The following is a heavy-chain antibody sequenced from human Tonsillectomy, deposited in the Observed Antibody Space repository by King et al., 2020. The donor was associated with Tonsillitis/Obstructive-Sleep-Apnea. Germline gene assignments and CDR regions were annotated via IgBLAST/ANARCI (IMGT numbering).Heavy chain of an antibody. CDR1: GFTFSSYS. Sequence: VQLVEYEGGLVQPGGSLRLSCAASGFTFSSYSMNWVRQAPGKGLEWVSYISSSSSTIDYADSVKGRFTISRDNAKNSLYLQMNSLRDEDTAVYYCASDWGGYYDSSRYYYFPPRDQGTLVTVSS. CDR2: ISSSSSTI. CDR3: ASDWGGYYDSSRYYYFPP. V-gene: IGHV3-48*02. J-gene: IGHJ5*02. D-gene: IGHD3-22*01.